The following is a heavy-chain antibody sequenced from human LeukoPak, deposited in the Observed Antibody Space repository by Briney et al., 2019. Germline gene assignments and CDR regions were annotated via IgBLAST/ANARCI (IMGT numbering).Heavy chain of an antibody. J-gene: IGHJ4*02. CDR1: GFTFSSYG. CDR2: ISYDGSNK. CDR3: AEGDSSSWYSIGY. Sequence: GRSLRLSCAASGFTFSSYGMHWVRQAPGKGLEWVAVISYDGSNKYYADSVKGRFTISRDNSKNTLYLQMNSLRAEDTAVYYCAEGDSSSWYSIGYWGQGTLVTVSS. V-gene: IGHV3-30*18. D-gene: IGHD6-13*01.